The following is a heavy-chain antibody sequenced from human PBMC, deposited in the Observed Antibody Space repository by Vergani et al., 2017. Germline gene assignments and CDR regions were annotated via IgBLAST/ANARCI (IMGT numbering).Heavy chain of an antibody. D-gene: IGHD3-10*01. CDR1: GGTFSSYA. Sequence: QVQLVQSGAEVKKPGSSVKVSCKASGGTFSSYAISWVRQAPGQGLEWMGGIIPIFGTANYAQKFQGRVTITADESTSTAYMELSSLRSEDTAMYYCAKTHRTYGSGSYYKRGFDYWGQGTLVTVSS. V-gene: IGHV1-69*01. J-gene: IGHJ4*02. CDR2: IIPIFGTA. CDR3: AKTHRTYGSGSYYKRGFDY.